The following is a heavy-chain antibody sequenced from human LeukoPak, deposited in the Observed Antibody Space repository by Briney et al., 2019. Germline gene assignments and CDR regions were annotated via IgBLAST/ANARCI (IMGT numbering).Heavy chain of an antibody. CDR1: GGSLTGYY. CDR2: VHHSGRT. D-gene: IGHD3-16*01. J-gene: IGHJ4*02. Sequence: SETLSLTCDVYGGSLTGYYWSWIRPAPGKGLEWIGEVHHSGRTLYNLSLMGRVTISVDTSKNQFSLWLNSVTAADTAVYYCARDDAHLGGTFFDSWGQGILVTVSS. CDR3: ARDDAHLGGTFFDS. V-gene: IGHV4-34*01.